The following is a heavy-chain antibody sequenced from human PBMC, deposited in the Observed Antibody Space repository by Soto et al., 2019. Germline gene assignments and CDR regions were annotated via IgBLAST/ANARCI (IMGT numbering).Heavy chain of an antibody. CDR1: GFTFSSYW. D-gene: IGHD6-19*01. CDR3: ARDRSSGWYYY. V-gene: IGHV3-7*01. CDR2: IKQDGSEK. Sequence: GGSLRLSCAASGFTFSSYWMSWVRQAPGKGLEWVANIKQDGSEKYYVDSAKGRFTISRDNAKNSLYLQMNSLRAEDTAVYYCARDRSSGWYYYWGQGTLVTVSS. J-gene: IGHJ4*02.